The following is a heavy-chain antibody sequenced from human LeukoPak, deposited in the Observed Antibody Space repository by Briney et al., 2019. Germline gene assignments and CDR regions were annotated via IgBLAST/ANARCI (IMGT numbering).Heavy chain of an antibody. CDR3: TALKPPVGGSGGGAFDI. J-gene: IGHJ3*02. CDR2: ISGSGGST. CDR1: GFTCSSYA. Sequence: GGSLRLFCAASGFTCSSYAMSWVRQAPGKGLEWVSAISGSGGSTYYADSVKGRFTISRDNCKNTLYQQMNSLRAEDTAVYYCTALKPPVGGSGGGAFDIWGQGTMVTVSS. D-gene: IGHD3-10*01. V-gene: IGHV3-23*01.